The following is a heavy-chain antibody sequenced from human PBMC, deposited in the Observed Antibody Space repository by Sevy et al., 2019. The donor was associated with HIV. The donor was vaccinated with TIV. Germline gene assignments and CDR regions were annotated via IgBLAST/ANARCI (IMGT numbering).Heavy chain of an antibody. CDR2: ISSSSSTI. Sequence: GGSLRLSCAASGFTFSSYSMNWVRQAPGKGLEWVSYISSSSSTIYYADSVKGRFTISRDNAKNSLYLQMNSLRAEDTAVYYCARGGQWLVRSYYYYYMDVWGKGTTVTVSS. D-gene: IGHD6-19*01. J-gene: IGHJ6*03. CDR3: ARGGQWLVRSYYYYYMDV. V-gene: IGHV3-48*01. CDR1: GFTFSSYS.